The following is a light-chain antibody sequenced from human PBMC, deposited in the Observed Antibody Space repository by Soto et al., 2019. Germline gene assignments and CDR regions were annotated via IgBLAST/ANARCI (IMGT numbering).Light chain of an antibody. CDR2: GAS. V-gene: IGKV3-20*01. Sequence: EVMLTQSPGTLSLSPGERATLSCRASQSVSSNYLAWYQQKSGQAPRLLIYGASTRATGIPDWFGGSGSGTDFTRTIRRLGPEDLAFYCRQQYDTPPRTFGQGTKVEFK. CDR1: QSVSSNY. J-gene: IGKJ1*01. CDR3: QQYDTPPRT.